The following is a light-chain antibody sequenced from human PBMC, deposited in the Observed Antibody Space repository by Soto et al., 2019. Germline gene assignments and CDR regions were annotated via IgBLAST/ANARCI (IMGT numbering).Light chain of an antibody. CDR1: SSDVGGDDF. J-gene: IGLJ2*01. V-gene: IGLV2-11*01. CDR3: CSYAGGYMV. CDR2: DVS. Sequence: QSVLTQPRSLSGSPGQSVTISCTGTSSDVGGDDFVSWYQQHPGKAPKLMIYDVSKRPSVVPGRFSASKSDNTASLAISGLQADDEADYYCCSYAGGYMVFGEGTKLTVL.